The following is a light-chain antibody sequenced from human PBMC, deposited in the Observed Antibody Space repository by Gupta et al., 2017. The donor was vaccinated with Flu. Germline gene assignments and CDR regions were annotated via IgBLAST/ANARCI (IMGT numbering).Light chain of an antibody. CDR3: QQRYNGPLT. CDR2: DAF. Sequence: EIVLTQSPATLSLSPGERATLSCRASQGISGYLAWYQQKPGQAPRLLIFDAFNRATGIPARFSGSGSGTDFTLTISSLDPEDFAVYYCQQRYNGPLTFGGGTKVEIK. CDR1: QGISGY. J-gene: IGKJ4*01. V-gene: IGKV3-11*01.